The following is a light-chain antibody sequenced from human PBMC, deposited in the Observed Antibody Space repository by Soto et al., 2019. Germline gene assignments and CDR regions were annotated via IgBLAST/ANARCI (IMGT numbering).Light chain of an antibody. CDR1: KSNSRW. Sequence: DFQRNQSPSTLSASEGDRDIITCRASKSNSRWLAWYQQKPEKAPKLLIYGASSLEKGVPSRFSGSGSGTEFTLTISSLQPDDFATYYCQQYNSYDMWSCGQGTKVDIK. V-gene: IGKV1-5*01. CDR2: GAS. J-gene: IGKJ1*01. CDR3: QQYNSYDMWS.